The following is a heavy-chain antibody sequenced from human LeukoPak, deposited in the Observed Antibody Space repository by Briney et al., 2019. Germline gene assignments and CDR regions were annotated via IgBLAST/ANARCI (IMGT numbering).Heavy chain of an antibody. CDR1: GFTFSSYS. Sequence: PGGSLRLSCAASGFTFSSYSMHWVRQAPGKGLEYVSGISSNGGSTWYAGSVKGRFTISRDNSKNTVNLQSGSLRIEDTAVYHCARMTLYGSGTVHWGQGILVTVSS. J-gene: IGHJ4*02. CDR3: ARMTLYGSGTVH. V-gene: IGHV3-64*02. CDR2: ISSNGGST. D-gene: IGHD3-10*01.